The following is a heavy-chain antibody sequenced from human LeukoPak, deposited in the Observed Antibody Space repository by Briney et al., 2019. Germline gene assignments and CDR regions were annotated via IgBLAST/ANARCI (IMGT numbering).Heavy chain of an antibody. D-gene: IGHD6-6*01. CDR3: AKEGSSSDAFDI. J-gene: IGHJ3*02. V-gene: IGHV3-30*02. Sequence: GGSLRLSCAASGFTFSSYGMHWVRQAPGKGLEWVAFIRYDGSNKYYADSVKGRFTISRDNSKNTLYLQMNSLRAEDTAVYYCAKEGSSSDAFDIWGQGTMVTVSS. CDR1: GFTFSSYG. CDR2: IRYDGSNK.